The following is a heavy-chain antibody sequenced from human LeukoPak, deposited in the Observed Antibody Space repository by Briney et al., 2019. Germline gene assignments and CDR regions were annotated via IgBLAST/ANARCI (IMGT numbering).Heavy chain of an antibody. CDR1: GYSFTTYW. V-gene: IGHV5-51*01. CDR2: IYPADSDT. D-gene: IGHD1/OR15-1a*01. Sequence: GESLKISCEGSGYSFTTYWIGWVRQMPGKGLEWMGIIYPADSDTRYSPSFQGLVTISADKSISTAYLQWSSLKASDTAMYYCARLGRRTADYWGQGTLVTVSA. J-gene: IGHJ4*02. CDR3: ARLGRRTADY.